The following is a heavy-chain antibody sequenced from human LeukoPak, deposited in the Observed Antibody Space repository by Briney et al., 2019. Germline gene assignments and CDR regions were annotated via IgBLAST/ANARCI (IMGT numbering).Heavy chain of an antibody. CDR3: ARVRGYGGDDWYFDL. D-gene: IGHD5-12*01. CDR1: GFTFSTHW. Sequence: PGGSLRLSCAVSGFTFSTHWMSWVRHAPGKGLEWVAYIKQDGSEKYYVDSVKGRFTISRDNAKNSLYLQMNSLRAEDTAVYYCARVRGYGGDDWYFDLWGRGTLVTVSS. CDR2: IKQDGSEK. J-gene: IGHJ2*01. V-gene: IGHV3-7*05.